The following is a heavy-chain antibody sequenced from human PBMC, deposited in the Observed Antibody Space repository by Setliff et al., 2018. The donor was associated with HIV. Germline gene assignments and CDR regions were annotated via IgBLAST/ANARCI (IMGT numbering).Heavy chain of an antibody. V-gene: IGHV4-59*08. CDR1: GDLINNHN. CDR3: ARSRIRGYYDTSPAMAFDI. J-gene: IGHJ3*02. CDR2: IHYSGTS. Sequence: SETLSLTCTVSGDLINNHNWNWIRQSPEEGLEWLGNIHYSGTSNYNSSLKSRIVISLDTSKKQFSLHFYSVTAADTAVYYCARSRIRGYYDTSPAMAFDIWGQGTMVTVSS. D-gene: IGHD3-22*01.